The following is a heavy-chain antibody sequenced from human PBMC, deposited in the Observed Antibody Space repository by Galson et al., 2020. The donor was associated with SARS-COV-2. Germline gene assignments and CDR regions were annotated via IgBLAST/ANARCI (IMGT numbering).Heavy chain of an antibody. Sequence: GESLKISCAASGFSFSGYGMHWVRQAPGKGLEWVALILYDGSNKYYADSVKGRFTISRDNSKNTLYLQMNSLRAEDTAVYYCAGVDYGQLGYFDSWGQGTLVTVSS. V-gene: IGHV3-30*03. CDR2: ILYDGSNK. CDR3: AGVDYGQLGYFDS. CDR1: GFSFSGYG. J-gene: IGHJ4*02. D-gene: IGHD4-17*01.